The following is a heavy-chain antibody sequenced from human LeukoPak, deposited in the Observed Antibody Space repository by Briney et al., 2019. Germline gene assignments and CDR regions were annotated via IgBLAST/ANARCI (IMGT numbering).Heavy chain of an antibody. CDR3: TKDVFHWAFDV. D-gene: IGHD3-9*01. V-gene: IGHV3-23*01. CDR1: GFSFTQIG. CDR2: IGGGGSDT. Sequence: GGSLRLSCAFSGFSFTQIGMGWVRQAPGKGLEWVAAIGGGGSDTKYTDSVQGRFTLSRDISRNSLVLQMDSLRAEDTAVYFCTKDVFHWAFDVWGPGTLVTVSS. J-gene: IGHJ3*01.